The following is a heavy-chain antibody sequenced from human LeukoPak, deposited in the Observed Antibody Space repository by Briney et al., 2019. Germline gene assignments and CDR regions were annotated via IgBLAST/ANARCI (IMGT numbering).Heavy chain of an antibody. Sequence: SETLSLTCAVSDYSISSGYYWGWIRQSPGKGLEWIGSIYHSGSTYYNPSLQSRVTISVHTTKNQFSLKLSSVTAADTAVYYCARQGPQAYYYDSSGPSGADYWGQGTLVTVSS. CDR1: DYSISSGYY. V-gene: IGHV4-38-2*01. D-gene: IGHD3-22*01. CDR3: ARQGPQAYYYDSSGPSGADY. CDR2: IYHSGST. J-gene: IGHJ4*02.